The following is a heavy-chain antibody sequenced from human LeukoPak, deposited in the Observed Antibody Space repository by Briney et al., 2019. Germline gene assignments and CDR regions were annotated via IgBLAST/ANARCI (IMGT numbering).Heavy chain of an antibody. CDR2: ISAYNGNT. V-gene: IGHV1-18*01. CDR3: ARSKRQSIFGVARSYMDV. D-gene: IGHD3-3*01. J-gene: IGHJ6*03. Sequence: ASVKVSCKASGYTFTSYGISWVRQAPGQGLEWMGWISAYNGNTNYAQKLQGRVTMTTDTSTSTAYMELRSLRSDDTAVYYCARSKRQSIFGVARSYMDVRGKGTTVTVSS. CDR1: GYTFTSYG.